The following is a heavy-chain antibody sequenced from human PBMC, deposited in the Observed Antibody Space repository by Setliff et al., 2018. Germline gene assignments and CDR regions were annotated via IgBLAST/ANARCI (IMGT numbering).Heavy chain of an antibody. J-gene: IGHJ4*02. Sequence: LRLSCAASGLTLINNGFHWVRQAPGKGLEWVAIIWHDGTNKYYADSVKGRFDISRDSSKSTVYLQMNSLTAEDTAMYYCATLSKDLNYWGQGTLVTVSS. CDR2: IWHDGTNK. D-gene: IGHD3-3*01. V-gene: IGHV3-33*01. CDR1: GLTLINNG. CDR3: ATLSKDLNY.